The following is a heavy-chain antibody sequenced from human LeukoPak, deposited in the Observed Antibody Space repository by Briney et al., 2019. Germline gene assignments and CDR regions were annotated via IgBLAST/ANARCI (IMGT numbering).Heavy chain of an antibody. CDR2: IKPDGSEK. CDR1: GFTFSTHW. CDR3: ARIPAVIDYFDY. D-gene: IGHD2-2*01. J-gene: IGHJ4*02. V-gene: IGHV3-7*03. Sequence: PGGSLRLSCAASGFTFSTHWMSWVRQASGKGLEWVANIKPDGSEKYYVDSVKGRFTISRDNAKNSLYLQMNSLRAEDTAVYYCARIPAVIDYFDYWGQGALVTVS.